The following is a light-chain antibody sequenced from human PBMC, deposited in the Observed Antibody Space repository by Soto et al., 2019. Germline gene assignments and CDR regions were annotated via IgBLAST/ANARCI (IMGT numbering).Light chain of an antibody. Sequence: QSVLTQPASVSGSPGQSITISCTGTSSDVGGYNYVSWYQQLPGKAPKLMIFDVSNRPSGVSNRFSGSKSGTAASLTISGLQAEDEADYCCCSYTSSSSYVFGAGTKLTVL. J-gene: IGLJ1*01. V-gene: IGLV2-14*03. CDR1: SSDVGGYNY. CDR2: DVS. CDR3: CSYTSSSSYV.